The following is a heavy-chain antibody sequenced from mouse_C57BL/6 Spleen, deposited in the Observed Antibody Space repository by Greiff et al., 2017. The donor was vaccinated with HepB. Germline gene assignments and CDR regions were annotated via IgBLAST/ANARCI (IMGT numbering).Heavy chain of an antibody. Sequence: EVKVVESGGGLVKPGGSLKLSCAASGFTFSSYAMSWVRQTPEKRLEWVATISDGGSYTYYPDNVKGRFTISRDNAKNNLYLQMSHLKSEDTAMYYCARGGDYGNYEAWFAYWGQGTLVTVS. CDR3: ARGGDYGNYEAWFAY. J-gene: IGHJ3*01. V-gene: IGHV5-4*03. CDR2: ISDGGSYT. CDR1: GFTFSSYA. D-gene: IGHD2-1*01.